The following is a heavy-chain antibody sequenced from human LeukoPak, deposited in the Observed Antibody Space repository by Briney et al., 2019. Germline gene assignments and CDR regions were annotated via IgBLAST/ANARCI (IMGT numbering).Heavy chain of an antibody. CDR1: GGSISSYY. CDR3: ARGSPGDDAAMVLVGSFDY. Sequence: SETLSLTCTVSGGSISSYYWSWIRQPPGKGLEWIGYIYYTGSTNYNPSLKSRVTIPVDASKSQLSLELSSVTVADTAVYYCARGSPGDDAAMVLVGSFDYWGQGTLVTVSS. V-gene: IGHV4-59*01. CDR2: IYYTGST. D-gene: IGHD5-18*01. J-gene: IGHJ4*02.